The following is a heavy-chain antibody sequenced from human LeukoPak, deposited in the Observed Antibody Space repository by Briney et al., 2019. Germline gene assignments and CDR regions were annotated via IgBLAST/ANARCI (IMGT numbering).Heavy chain of an antibody. J-gene: IGHJ5*02. V-gene: IGHV1-69*01. CDR3: ARGPVDCGSTSCYGDNWFDP. D-gene: IGHD2-2*01. Sequence: GSSVKVSCKASGGTFSSYAISWVRQAPGQGLEWMGGIIPIFGTANYAQKFQGRVTITADDSTSTAYMELSSLRSEDTAVYYCARGPVDCGSTSCYGDNWFDPWGQGTLVTVSS. CDR1: GGTFSSYA. CDR2: IIPIFGTA.